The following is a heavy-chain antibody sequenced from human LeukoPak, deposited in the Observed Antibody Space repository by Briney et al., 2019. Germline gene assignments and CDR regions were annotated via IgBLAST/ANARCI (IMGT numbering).Heavy chain of an antibody. CDR2: INPNSGGR. D-gene: IGHD3-22*01. CDR3: ARDGGGYYDSSGYSVTFLDY. CDR1: GYTFTGYY. J-gene: IGHJ4*02. V-gene: IGHV1-2*02. Sequence: ASVKVSCKASGYTFTGYYLHWVRQAPGQELEWMGWINPNSGGRNYARKFQGRVTMTSDTSISTAYMELSSLRSNDTAVYYCARDGGGYYDSSGYSVTFLDYWGQGTLVTVSS.